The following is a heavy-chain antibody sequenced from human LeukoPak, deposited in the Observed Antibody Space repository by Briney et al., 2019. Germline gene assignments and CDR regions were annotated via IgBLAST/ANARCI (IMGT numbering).Heavy chain of an antibody. CDR2: ISYSGST. Sequence: SETLSLTCAVYGGSFSGYYWSWIRQPPGKGLEWIGYISYSGSTNYNPSLKSRVTISLDTSKTQFSLKLSSVTAADTAVYYCARLRLFPDYFDYWGKGTLVPVSS. CDR1: GGSFSGYY. J-gene: IGHJ4*02. D-gene: IGHD3-22*01. V-gene: IGHV4-59*01. CDR3: ARLRLFPDYFDY.